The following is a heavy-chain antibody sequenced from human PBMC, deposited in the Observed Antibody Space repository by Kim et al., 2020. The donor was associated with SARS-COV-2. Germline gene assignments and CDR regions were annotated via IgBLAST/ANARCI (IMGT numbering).Heavy chain of an antibody. Sequence: RFTISSDNAKNSLYLQMNSLRAEDTAVYYCARAEASPYYYDSSGYGYFDYWGQGTLVTVSS. D-gene: IGHD3-22*01. V-gene: IGHV3-11*04. CDR3: ARAEASPYYYDSSGYGYFDY. J-gene: IGHJ4*02.